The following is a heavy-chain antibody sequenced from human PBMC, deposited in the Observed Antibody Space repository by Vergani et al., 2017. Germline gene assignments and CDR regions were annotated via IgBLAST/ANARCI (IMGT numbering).Heavy chain of an antibody. V-gene: IGHV4-4*07. CDR1: GGSISSYY. CDR2: IYTSGST. Sequence: QVQLQESGPGLVKPSETLSLTCTVSGGSISSYYWSWIRQPAGKGLEWIGRIYTSGSTNYNPSLKSRVTMSVDTSKNQFSLKLCSVTAADTAVYYCARASCSSTSCYPPLDWFDPWGQGTLVTVSS. J-gene: IGHJ5*02. CDR3: ARASCSSTSCYPPLDWFDP. D-gene: IGHD2-2*01.